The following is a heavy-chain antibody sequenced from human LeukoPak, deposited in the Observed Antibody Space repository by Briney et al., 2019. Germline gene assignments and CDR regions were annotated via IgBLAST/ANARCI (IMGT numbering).Heavy chain of an antibody. Sequence: EPGRSLRLSCAASGFTFSSYAMHWVRQAPGKGLEWVAVISYDGSNKYYADSVKGRFTISRDNSKNTLYLEMNSLRPEDTAIYYCAREKRSGYYPGYWGQGTLVTVSS. V-gene: IGHV3-30-3*01. J-gene: IGHJ4*02. D-gene: IGHD3-3*01. CDR2: ISYDGSNK. CDR3: AREKRSGYYPGY. CDR1: GFTFSSYA.